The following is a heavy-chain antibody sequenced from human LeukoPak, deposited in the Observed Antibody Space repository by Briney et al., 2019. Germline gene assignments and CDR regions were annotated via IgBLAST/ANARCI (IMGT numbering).Heavy chain of an antibody. V-gene: IGHV1-2*06. CDR1: GYTFTGYY. CDR2: INPNSGGT. D-gene: IGHD3-22*01. CDR3: ARDYAYYFESSGYYSLDWFDP. Sequence: ASVKVSCKASGYTFTGYYMHWVRQAPGQGLEWMGRINPNSGGTNYAQKFQGRVTMTRDTSISTAYMEPSRLRSDDTAVYYCARDYAYYFESSGYYSLDWFDPWGQGTLVTVSS. J-gene: IGHJ5*02.